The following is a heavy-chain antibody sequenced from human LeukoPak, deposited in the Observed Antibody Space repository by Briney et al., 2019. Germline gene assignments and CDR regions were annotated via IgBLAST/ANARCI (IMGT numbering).Heavy chain of an antibody. J-gene: IGHJ3*02. CDR1: GGSISSHY. Sequence: SETLSLTCTVSGGSISSHYWSWIRQPPGKGLEWIGYIYYSGSTNYNPSLKSRVTISVDTSKNQFSLKLSSVTAADTAVYYCARVDYDFWSGYLDAFDIWGQGTMVTVSS. D-gene: IGHD3-3*01. CDR3: ARVDYDFWSGYLDAFDI. CDR2: IYYSGST. V-gene: IGHV4-59*11.